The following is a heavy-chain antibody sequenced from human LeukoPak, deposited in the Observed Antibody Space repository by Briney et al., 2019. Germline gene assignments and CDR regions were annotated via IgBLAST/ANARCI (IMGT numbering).Heavy chain of an antibody. CDR3: ARYYGGNSGVDY. Sequence: ASVKVSCKASGYTFTDYYMHWVRQAPGQGLEWMGIINPSGGSTNYAQKFQGRVTMTRDTSTSTVYMELSSLRSEDTAVYYCARYYGGNSGVDYWGQGTLVTVSS. D-gene: IGHD4-23*01. V-gene: IGHV1-46*01. CDR2: INPSGGST. J-gene: IGHJ4*02. CDR1: GYTFTDYY.